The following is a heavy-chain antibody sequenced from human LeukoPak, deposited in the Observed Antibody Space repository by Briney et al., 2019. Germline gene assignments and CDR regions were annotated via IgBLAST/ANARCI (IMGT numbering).Heavy chain of an antibody. CDR3: ARGYYEPEFDP. J-gene: IGHJ5*02. CDR2: ISGSGGST. V-gene: IGHV3-23*01. CDR1: GFTFSSYA. D-gene: IGHD3-22*01. Sequence: GGSLRLSCAASGFTFSSYAMSWVRQAPGKGPEWVSAISGSGGSTYYADSVKGRFTISRDNSKNTLYLQMNSLRAEDTAVYYCARGYYEPEFDPWGQGTLVTVSS.